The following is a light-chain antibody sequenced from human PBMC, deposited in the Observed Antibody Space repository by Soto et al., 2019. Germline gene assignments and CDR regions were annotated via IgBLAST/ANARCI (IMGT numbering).Light chain of an antibody. CDR2: VAS. CDR1: QSVSSNY. V-gene: IGKV3-20*01. Sequence: EIVLTQSPGTLSLSPGERVTLSCRASQSVSSNYLAWYQQKPGQAPRVLIYVASSRATGIPDRFSGSGSGTDFTLTISRLEPEDFAVYYCQQYGSSPITFGQGTRLEIK. J-gene: IGKJ5*01. CDR3: QQYGSSPIT.